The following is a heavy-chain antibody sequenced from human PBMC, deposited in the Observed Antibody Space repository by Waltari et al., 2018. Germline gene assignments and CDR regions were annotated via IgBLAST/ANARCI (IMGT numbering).Heavy chain of an antibody. CDR3: AIDRCDSSSWYGSAFDI. CDR1: GFTFSSYA. Sequence: EVQLLESGGGLVQPGGSLRLSCAASGFTFSSYAMSWVRQAPGKGLEWVSAISGSGGSTYYADSVKGRFTISRDNSKNTLYLQMNSLMAEDTAVYYCAIDRCDSSSWYGSAFDIWGQGTMVTVSS. V-gene: IGHV3-23*01. CDR2: ISGSGGST. J-gene: IGHJ3*02. D-gene: IGHD6-13*01.